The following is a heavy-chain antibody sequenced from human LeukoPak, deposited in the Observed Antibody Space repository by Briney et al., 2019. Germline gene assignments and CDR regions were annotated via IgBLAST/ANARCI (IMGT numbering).Heavy chain of an antibody. J-gene: IGHJ4*02. D-gene: IGHD4-17*01. V-gene: IGHV3-23*01. Sequence: WVSAIGGSGPPTYYADSLKGRFTISRDNSKNTLYLRMSSLRAEDTAIYYCGTDAYGDSYDYWGQGTLVTVSS. CDR3: GTDAYGDSYDY. CDR2: IGGSGPPT.